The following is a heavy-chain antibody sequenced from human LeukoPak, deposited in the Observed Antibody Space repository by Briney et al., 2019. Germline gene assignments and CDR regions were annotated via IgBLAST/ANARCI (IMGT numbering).Heavy chain of an antibody. CDR2: ISYDGSNK. Sequence: GGSLRLSCAASGFTFSSYGMHWVRQAPGKGLEWVAVISYDGSNKYYADSVKGRFTISRDNSKNTLYLQMNSLRAEDTAVYYCAEIPVAGTAISNYWGQGTLVTVSS. CDR1: GFTFSSYG. J-gene: IGHJ4*02. CDR3: AEIPVAGTAISNY. V-gene: IGHV3-30*18. D-gene: IGHD6-19*01.